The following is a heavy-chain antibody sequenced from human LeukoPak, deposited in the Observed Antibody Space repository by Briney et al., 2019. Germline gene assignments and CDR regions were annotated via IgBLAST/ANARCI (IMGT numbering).Heavy chain of an antibody. V-gene: IGHV4-59*01. Sequence: PSETLSLTCTVSGGSISSYYWSWIRQPPGKGLEWIGYIYYSGSTNYNPSLKSRATISVDTSKNQFSLKLSSVTAADTAVYYCARNLGASSWVFDYWGQGTLVTVSS. J-gene: IGHJ4*02. CDR3: ARNLGASSWVFDY. CDR1: GGSISSYY. CDR2: IYYSGST. D-gene: IGHD6-13*01.